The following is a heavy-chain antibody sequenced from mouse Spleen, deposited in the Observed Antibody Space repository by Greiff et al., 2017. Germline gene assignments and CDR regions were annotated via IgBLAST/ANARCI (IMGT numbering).Heavy chain of an antibody. CDR2: IWRGGST. V-gene: IGHV2-5*01. CDR3: AKNRDGYPFAY. D-gene: IGHD2-3*01. Sequence: GKLVESGPGLVQPSQSLSITCTVSGFSLTSYGVHWVRQSPGKGLEWLGVIWRGGSTDYNAAFMSRLSITKDNSKSQVFFKMNSLQADDTAISYCAKNRDGYPFAYWGQGTLVTVSA. J-gene: IGHJ3*01. CDR1: GFSLTSYG.